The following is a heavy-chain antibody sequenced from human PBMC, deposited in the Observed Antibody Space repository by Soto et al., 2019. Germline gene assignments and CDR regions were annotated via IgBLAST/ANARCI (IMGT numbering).Heavy chain of an antibody. J-gene: IGHJ5*02. CDR1: GYTFTSYD. Sequence: QVQLVQSGAEVKKPGASVKVSCKASGYTFTSYDINWVRQATGQGLEWMGWMNPNSGNTGYAQKSQGRVTMTRNTSRSTAYMELSSLRSEDTAVYYCARGIGYCTNGVCYTVSSGFAPWGQGTLVTVSS. CDR2: MNPNSGNT. V-gene: IGHV1-8*01. D-gene: IGHD2-8*01. CDR3: ARGIGYCTNGVCYTVSSGFAP.